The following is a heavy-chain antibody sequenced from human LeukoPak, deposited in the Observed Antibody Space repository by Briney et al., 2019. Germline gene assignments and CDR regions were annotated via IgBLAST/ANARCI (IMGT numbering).Heavy chain of an antibody. Sequence: GGSLRLSCAASGFTFSSYAMHWVRQAPGKGLEWVAVISYDGSNKYYADSVKGRFTISRDNSKNTLYLQMNSLRAEDTAVYYCAREGDVVTAIRDAFDIWGQGTMVTVSS. V-gene: IGHV3-30*04. CDR3: AREGDVVTAIRDAFDI. D-gene: IGHD2-21*02. J-gene: IGHJ3*02. CDR1: GFTFSSYA. CDR2: ISYDGSNK.